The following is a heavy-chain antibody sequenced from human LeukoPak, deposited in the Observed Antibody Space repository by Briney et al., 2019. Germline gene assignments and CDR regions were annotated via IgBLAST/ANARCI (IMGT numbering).Heavy chain of an antibody. CDR1: GFTFSSYA. J-gene: IGHJ4*02. D-gene: IGHD3-22*01. Sequence: GGSLRLSCAASGFTFSSYAMSWVRQAPGKGLEWVSAISGSGGSTYYADSVKGRFTISRDNSKNTLYLQMNSLRAVDTAVYYCAKGTIRITMIVVVIPHFDYWGQGTLVTVSS. CDR3: AKGTIRITMIVVVIPHFDY. V-gene: IGHV3-23*01. CDR2: ISGSGGST.